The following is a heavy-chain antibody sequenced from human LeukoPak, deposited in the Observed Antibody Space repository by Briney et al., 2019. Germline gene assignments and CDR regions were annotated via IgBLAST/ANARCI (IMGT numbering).Heavy chain of an antibody. CDR2: ISYDGSNK. D-gene: IGHD3-22*01. CDR1: GFTFSSYA. J-gene: IGHJ4*02. Sequence: GRSLRLSCAASGFTFSSYAMHWVRQAPGKGLEWVAVISYDGSNKYYADSVKGRFTISRDNSKNTLYLQMNSLRAEDTAVYYCARDTPYYYDSSGSYFDYWGQGTLVTVSS. CDR3: ARDTPYYYDSSGSYFDY. V-gene: IGHV3-30-3*01.